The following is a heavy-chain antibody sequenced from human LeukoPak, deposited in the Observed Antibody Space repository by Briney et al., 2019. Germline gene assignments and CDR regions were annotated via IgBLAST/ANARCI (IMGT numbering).Heavy chain of an antibody. CDR2: ISYDGSNK. CDR1: GFTFSSYA. D-gene: IGHD3-9*01. CDR3: AKDMFGEDYDILTGYPTGESDY. J-gene: IGHJ4*02. Sequence: GGSLRLSCAASGFTFSSYAMHWVRQAPGKGLEWVAVISYDGSNKYYADSVKGRFTISRDNSKNTLYLQMNSLRAEDTAVYYCAKDMFGEDYDILTGYPTGESDYWGQGTLVTVSS. V-gene: IGHV3-30*07.